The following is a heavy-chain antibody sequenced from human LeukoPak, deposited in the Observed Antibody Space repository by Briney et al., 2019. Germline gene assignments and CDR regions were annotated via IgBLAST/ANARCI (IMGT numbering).Heavy chain of an antibody. Sequence: SETPSLTCTVSGDSISVYYWSWIRQPPGKGLEWIGHVSYSGSTNYNPSLRGRITMSVDTSKNQSSLKLSSVTAADTAVYYCARGRYSWNYGVVFDYWGQGTLVTVSS. CDR2: VSYSGST. D-gene: IGHD1-26*01. V-gene: IGHV4-59*01. CDR1: GDSISVYY. J-gene: IGHJ4*02. CDR3: ARGRYSWNYGVVFDY.